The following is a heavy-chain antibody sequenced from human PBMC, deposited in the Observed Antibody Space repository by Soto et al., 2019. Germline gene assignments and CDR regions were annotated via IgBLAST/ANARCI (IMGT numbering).Heavy chain of an antibody. CDR2: ISADNGNT. CDR1: GYTFSSFG. D-gene: IGHD6-19*01. CDR3: ARDRGSGWFIY. Sequence: QVQLVQSGAEVKKPGASVKVSCKASGYTFSSFGISWVRQAPGQGLEWMGWISADNGNTNYAQKLQGRVTMTTDTSTSTAYVELRSLTYNDTAVYYCARDRGSGWFIYWGQGTLVTVSS. J-gene: IGHJ4*02. V-gene: IGHV1-18*01.